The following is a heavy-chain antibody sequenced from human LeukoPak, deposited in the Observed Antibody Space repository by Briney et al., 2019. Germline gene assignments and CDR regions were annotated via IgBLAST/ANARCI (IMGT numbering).Heavy chain of an antibody. J-gene: IGHJ4*02. Sequence: PGRSLRLSCAASGFTFSSCAMSWVRQAPGKGLEGVSAISGSGGSTYYADSVKGRFTISRDNSKNTLYLQMNSLIAEDTAVYYCAKDLNYDFWSGYYGNIDYWGQGTLVTVSS. CDR2: ISGSGGST. D-gene: IGHD3-3*01. CDR3: AKDLNYDFWSGYYGNIDY. V-gene: IGHV3-23*01. CDR1: GFTFSSCA.